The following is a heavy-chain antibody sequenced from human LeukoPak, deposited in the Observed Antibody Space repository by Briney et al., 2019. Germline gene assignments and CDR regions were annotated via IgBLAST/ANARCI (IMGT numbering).Heavy chain of an antibody. CDR3: ARHPGQWLHLDYYYYGMDV. CDR1: GGSFSGYY. D-gene: IGHD6-19*01. V-gene: IGHV4-34*01. CDR2: INHSGST. Sequence: SETVSLTCAVYGGSFSGYYWSWIRQPPGKGLEWIGEINHSGSTNYNPSLKSRVTISVDTSKNQFSLKLSSVTAADTAVYYCARHPGQWLHLDYYYYGMDVWGQGTTVTVSS. J-gene: IGHJ6*02.